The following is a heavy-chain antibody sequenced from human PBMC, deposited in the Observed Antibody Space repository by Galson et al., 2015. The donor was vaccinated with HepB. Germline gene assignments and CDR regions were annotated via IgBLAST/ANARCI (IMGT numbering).Heavy chain of an antibody. CDR3: ARTTVTTGDWGAWSGFSNYYYYYMDV. CDR2: IIPILGIA. J-gene: IGHJ6*03. CDR1: GGTFSSYA. Sequence: SVKVSCKASGGTFSSYAISWVRQAPGQGLEWMGGIIPILGIANYAQKFQGRVTITADRSTSTAYMELSSLRSEDTAVYYCARTTVTTGDWGAWSGFSNYYYYYMDVWGKGTTVTVSS. D-gene: IGHD4-17*01. V-gene: IGHV1-69*10.